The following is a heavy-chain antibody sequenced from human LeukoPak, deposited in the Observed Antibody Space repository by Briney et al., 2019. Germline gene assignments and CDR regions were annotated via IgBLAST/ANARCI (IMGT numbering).Heavy chain of an antibody. Sequence: GGSLRLSCATSGFTFTIYWMSWVRQAPGKGLEWVANIKQDESEKYYVDSVKGRFTISRDNAKNSLYLQMNSLRAEDTAVYYCARYFYGLHYFDYWGQGTLVTVSS. J-gene: IGHJ4*02. V-gene: IGHV3-7*01. CDR2: IKQDESEK. CDR1: GFTFTIYW. CDR3: ARYFYGLHYFDY. D-gene: IGHD3-3*01.